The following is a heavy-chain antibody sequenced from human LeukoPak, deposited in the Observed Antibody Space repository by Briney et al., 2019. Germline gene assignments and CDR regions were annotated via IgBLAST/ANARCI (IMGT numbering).Heavy chain of an antibody. Sequence: PSETLSLTCDVSGGSISSINWWSWVRQPPGKGLEWIGEIYHSGSTNYNPSLKSRVTISVDKSKNQFSLKLSSVTAADTAVYYCARAAGGIQLWSQFDYWGQGTLVTVSS. J-gene: IGHJ4*02. CDR3: ARAAGGIQLWSQFDY. CDR1: GGSISSINW. CDR2: IYHSGST. V-gene: IGHV4-4*02. D-gene: IGHD5-18*01.